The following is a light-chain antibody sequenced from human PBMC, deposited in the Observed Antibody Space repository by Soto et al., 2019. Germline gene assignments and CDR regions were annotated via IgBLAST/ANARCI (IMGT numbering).Light chain of an antibody. V-gene: IGLV1-40*01. J-gene: IGLJ3*02. CDR2: GSS. CDR1: SSNIGAGYD. Sequence: QSVLTQPPSVSGAPGQRVTISCTGSSSNIGAGYDVHWYRRLPGRAPKLLIYGSSNRPSGVPDRISGSKSGTSASLAITGLQAEDEADYYCQSYDNNLSGGVFGGGTKLTVL. CDR3: QSYDNNLSGGV.